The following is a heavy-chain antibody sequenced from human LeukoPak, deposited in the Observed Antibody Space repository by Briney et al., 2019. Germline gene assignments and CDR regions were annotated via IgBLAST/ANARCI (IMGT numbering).Heavy chain of an antibody. Sequence: GGSLRLSCAASGFNFDDHGTHWVRQAPGKGLEWVTYIRHQGSDKSYADSVKGRFTISRDNSKSTVYLQVNNLRAEDTAVYYCAKDANWAFDIWGQGTRVTVSS. CDR2: IRHQGSDK. CDR1: GFNFDDHG. J-gene: IGHJ3*02. D-gene: IGHD7-27*01. V-gene: IGHV3-30*02. CDR3: AKDANWAFDI.